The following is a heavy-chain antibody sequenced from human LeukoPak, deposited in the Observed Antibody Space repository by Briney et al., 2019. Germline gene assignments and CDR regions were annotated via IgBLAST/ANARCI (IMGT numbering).Heavy chain of an antibody. D-gene: IGHD3-22*01. J-gene: IGHJ4*02. Sequence: PGGSLRLSCAASGFTFSSYAMSWVRQAPGKGLEWVSAISGSGGCTYYADSVKGRFTISRDNSKNTLYLQVNSLRAEDTAVYYCAKDKTRDYDSSGYYSRWYYFDYWGQGTLVTVSS. CDR1: GFTFSSYA. V-gene: IGHV3-23*01. CDR2: ISGSGGCT. CDR3: AKDKTRDYDSSGYYSRWYYFDY.